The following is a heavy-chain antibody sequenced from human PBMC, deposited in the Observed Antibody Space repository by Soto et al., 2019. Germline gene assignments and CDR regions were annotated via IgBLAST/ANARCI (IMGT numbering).Heavy chain of an antibody. CDR1: GFTFSSYA. Sequence: PGGSLRLSCTASGFTFSSYAMSWVRQAPGKGLEWVSAISGSGSTTYYADSVKGRFTISRDNSKNTLYLQMDSLRAEDTAVYYCAKDRDCSRNSCRRYFDYWGQGTLVTVSS. J-gene: IGHJ4*02. CDR2: ISGSGSTT. V-gene: IGHV3-23*01. CDR3: AKDRDCSRNSCRRYFDY. D-gene: IGHD2-2*01.